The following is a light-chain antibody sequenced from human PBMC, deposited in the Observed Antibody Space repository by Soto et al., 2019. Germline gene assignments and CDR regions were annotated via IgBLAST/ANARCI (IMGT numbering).Light chain of an antibody. CDR3: QQYGSSRGT. Sequence: EIVLTQYPGTLSLSPGERATLSCRASQSVSSSYLAWYQQKPGQDPRLLIYGASSRATGIPDRFSGSGSGTDFTLTINKLEPEDFAVYFCQQYGSSRGTFGQGTKVEIK. CDR1: QSVSSSY. J-gene: IGKJ1*01. V-gene: IGKV3-20*01. CDR2: GAS.